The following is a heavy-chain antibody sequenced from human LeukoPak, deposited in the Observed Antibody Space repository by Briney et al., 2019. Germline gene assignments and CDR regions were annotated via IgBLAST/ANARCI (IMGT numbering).Heavy chain of an antibody. D-gene: IGHD6-13*01. V-gene: IGHV3-21*01. Sequence: GGSLRLSCAASGFTFSSYSMNWVRQAPGKGLEWVSSINSDSNYIYYADSVKGRFTISRDAKNSVYLQMDSLRAEDTAVYYCARNGILGIAAAVDVWGKGTTVTVSS. CDR2: INSDSNYI. CDR3: ARNGILGIAAAVDV. CDR1: GFTFSSYS. J-gene: IGHJ6*04.